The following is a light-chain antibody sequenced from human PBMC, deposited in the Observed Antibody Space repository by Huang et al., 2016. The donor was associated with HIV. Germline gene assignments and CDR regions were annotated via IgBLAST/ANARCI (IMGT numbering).Light chain of an antibody. CDR1: QSVTRNY. CDR2: GAA. V-gene: IGKV3-20*01. Sequence: EIVLTQSPDTLSLSPGERATVSCRASQSVTRNYLAWYQQIPGQAPKLLIYGAATRATGIPDRFSGSGSGTDFTLTISRLAPEDFAVYYCQQFGSSPPYSFGQGTKLEIK. CDR3: QQFGSSPPYS. J-gene: IGKJ2*03.